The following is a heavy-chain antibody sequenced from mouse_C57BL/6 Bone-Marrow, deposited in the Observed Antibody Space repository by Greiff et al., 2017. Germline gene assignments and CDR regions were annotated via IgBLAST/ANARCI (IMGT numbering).Heavy chain of an antibody. CDR3: ARHYGSSYESAWFAY. J-gene: IGHJ3*01. CDR1: GYTFTDYN. CDR2: INPNNGGT. V-gene: IGHV1-18*01. Sequence: EVQLQQSGPELVKPGASVKIPCKASGYTFTDYNMDWVKQSHGKSLEWIGDINPNNGGTIYNQKFKGKATLTVDKSSSTAYMELRSLTSEDTAVYYCARHYGSSYESAWFAYWGKGTLVTVSA. D-gene: IGHD1-1*01.